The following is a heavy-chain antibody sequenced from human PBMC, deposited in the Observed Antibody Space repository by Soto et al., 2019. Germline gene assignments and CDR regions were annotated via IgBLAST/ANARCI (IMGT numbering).Heavy chain of an antibody. D-gene: IGHD3-3*01. J-gene: IGHJ6*02. CDR1: GYTFTGYY. CDR3: ARGARINDFWSGYHRPYGMDV. CDR2: INPNSGGT. V-gene: IGHV1-2*04. Sequence: ASVKVACKASGYTFTGYYMHWVLQAPGQGLEWMGWINPNSGGTNYAQKFQGWVTMTRDTSISTAYMELSRLRSDDTAVYYCARGARINDFWSGYHRPYGMDVWGQGTTVTVSS.